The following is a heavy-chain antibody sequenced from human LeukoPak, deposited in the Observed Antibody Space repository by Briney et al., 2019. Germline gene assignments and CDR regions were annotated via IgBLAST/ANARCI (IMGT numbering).Heavy chain of an antibody. CDR3: ARESSGYYPYFDY. CDR1: GFTFSSYE. CDR2: ISSSGSTI. Sequence: GGSLRLSCAASGFTFSSYEMNWVRQAPGKGLEWVSYISSSGSTIYYADSVKGRFTISRDNAKNSLYLQMNSLRAEDTAVYYCARESSGYYPYFDYWGQGTLVTVSS. V-gene: IGHV3-48*03. D-gene: IGHD3-22*01. J-gene: IGHJ4*02.